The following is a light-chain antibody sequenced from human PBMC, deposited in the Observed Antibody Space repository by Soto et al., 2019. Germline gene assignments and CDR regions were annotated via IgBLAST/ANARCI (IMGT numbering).Light chain of an antibody. Sequence: HSVLTQPRSVSGSPGQSVTVSCTGTSSDVGGYNYVSWSQQHPGKAPKLIIFDVNQRPSGVPDRFSGSKSGNTASLTISGLQAEDEADYYCCSYAGNYTWVFGGGTKLTVL. J-gene: IGLJ3*02. V-gene: IGLV2-11*01. CDR1: SSDVGGYNY. CDR2: DVN. CDR3: CSYAGNYTWV.